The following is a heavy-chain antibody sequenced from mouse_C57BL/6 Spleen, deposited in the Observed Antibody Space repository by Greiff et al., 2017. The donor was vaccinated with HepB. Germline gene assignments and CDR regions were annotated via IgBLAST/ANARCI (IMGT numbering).Heavy chain of an antibody. V-gene: IGHV5-17*01. J-gene: IGHJ3*01. CDR2: ISSGSSTI. D-gene: IGHD2-3*01. CDR1: GFTFSDYG. Sequence: EVKLVESGGGLVKPGGSLKLSCAASGFTFSDYGMHWVRQAPEKGLEWVAYISSGSSTIYYADTVKGRFTISRDNAKNTLFLQMTSLRSEDTAMYYCARTSDGYYGRFAYWGQGTLVTVSA. CDR3: ARTSDGYYGRFAY.